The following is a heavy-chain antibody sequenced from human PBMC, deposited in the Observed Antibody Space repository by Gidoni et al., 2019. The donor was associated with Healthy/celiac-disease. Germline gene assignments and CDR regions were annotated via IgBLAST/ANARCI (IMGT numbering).Heavy chain of an antibody. V-gene: IGHV4-59*08. J-gene: IGHJ4*02. CDR1: GGSISSYY. CDR3: ARGNVWCELPTN. Sequence: QVQLQESGLGLVKPSETLSLTCTVSGGSISSYYWSWIRQPPGKGLEWIGYIYYSGSTNDNPSLKSRVTISVDASKNQFSLKLSSVTAADTAVYYCARGNVWCELPTNWGQGTLVTVSS. D-gene: IGHD3-16*01. CDR2: IYYSGST.